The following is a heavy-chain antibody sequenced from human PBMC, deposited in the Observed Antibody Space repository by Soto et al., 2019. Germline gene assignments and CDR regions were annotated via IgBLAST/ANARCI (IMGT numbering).Heavy chain of an antibody. J-gene: IGHJ4*01. Sequence: ASVKVSCKASGYHFTTYFIQWVRQAGGQGLEGVGWINQNSRDKNNEQKFRGRVTMTTNTPTRTSYMQLSRLRSDDTAVYYCARGTPTAAGPYIDYCGHVTVVTVSS. V-gene: IGHV1-2*02. CDR1: GYHFTTYF. D-gene: IGHD6-13*01. CDR3: ARGTPTAAGPYIDY. CDR2: INQNSRDK.